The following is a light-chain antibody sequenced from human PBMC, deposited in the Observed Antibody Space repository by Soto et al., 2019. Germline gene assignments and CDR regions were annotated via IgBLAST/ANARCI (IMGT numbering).Light chain of an antibody. V-gene: IGKV3D-20*02. CDR1: QSISSSD. J-gene: IGKJ5*01. Sequence: EIVLTQSPGTLSLSPGERATLSCRASQSISSSDLAWYQHRPGQAPRLLIYAASSRATGIPVRFSGSGSGTDFTLTISSLEPEDFAVYYCQQRNNWRDTFGQGTRLEI. CDR3: QQRNNWRDT. CDR2: AAS.